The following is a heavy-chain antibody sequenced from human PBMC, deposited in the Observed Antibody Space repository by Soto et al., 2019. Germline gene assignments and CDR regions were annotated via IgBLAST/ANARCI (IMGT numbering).Heavy chain of an antibody. J-gene: IGHJ4*02. CDR3: VRPRDGRIDH. Sequence: PGESLKISCKASGYRFTTYWIGWVRQMPGKGLEWMGIIYPGDSDTRYSPSFQGQVTISADRSISTAYLQWSSLKASDIAMYYCVRPRDGRIDHWGQGTLVTVSS. CDR2: IYPGDSDT. V-gene: IGHV5-51*01. CDR1: GYRFTTYW.